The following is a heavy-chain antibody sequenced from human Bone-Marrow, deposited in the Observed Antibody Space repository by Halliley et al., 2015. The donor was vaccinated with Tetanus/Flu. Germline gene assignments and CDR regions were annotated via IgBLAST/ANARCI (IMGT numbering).Heavy chain of an antibody. Sequence: YIYYSGPTYYPPSLEGRVTISLDTSNNQVSLELNSVTAADTAVYFCARDCCGKSWSDLPYFGMDVWGQGTTVTVSS. CDR3: ARDCCGKSWSDLPYFGMDV. CDR2: IYYSGPT. V-gene: IGHV4-31*02. D-gene: IGHD3-3*01. J-gene: IGHJ6*02.